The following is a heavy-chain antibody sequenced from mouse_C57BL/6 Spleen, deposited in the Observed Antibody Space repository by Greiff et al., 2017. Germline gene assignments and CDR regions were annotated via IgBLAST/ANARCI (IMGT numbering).Heavy chain of an antibody. Sequence: QVQLQQPGAELVRPGSSVKLSCKASGYTFNSYWMHWVKQRPIQGLEWIGNIDPSDSETQYNQKFKDKATLTVDKSSCTAYMQLSSRTSEDSAVYYCAIGGGELLRFDYWGQGTTLTVSS. D-gene: IGHD1-1*01. CDR3: AIGGGELLRFDY. V-gene: IGHV1-52*01. CDR1: GYTFNSYW. J-gene: IGHJ2*01. CDR2: IDPSDSET.